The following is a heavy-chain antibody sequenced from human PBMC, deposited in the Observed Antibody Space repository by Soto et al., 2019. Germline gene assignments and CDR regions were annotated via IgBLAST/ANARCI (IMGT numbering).Heavy chain of an antibody. CDR2: VYTTGNT. CDR1: GGSISSYY. J-gene: IGHJ6*02. V-gene: IGHV4-4*07. Sequence: LSLTCTVSGGSISSYYWSWIRQPAGKGLEWIGRVYTTGNTNYNPSLKSRVTMSVDTSKNQFSLKLSSVTAADTAMYFCARIDYSRQLAPYYYGMDVWGQGTTLTVSS. CDR3: ARIDYSRQLAPYYYGMDV. D-gene: IGHD4-4*01.